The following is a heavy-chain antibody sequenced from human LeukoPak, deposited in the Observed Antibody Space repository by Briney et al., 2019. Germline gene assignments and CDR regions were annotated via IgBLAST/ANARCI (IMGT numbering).Heavy chain of an antibody. D-gene: IGHD3-9*01. CDR1: GGSISSSSYY. CDR3: ARCYSPSPLRYFDWLYSLYYFDY. V-gene: IGHV4-39*07. Sequence: SETLSLTCTVSGGSISSSSYYWGWIRQPPGTGLEWIGSIYYSGSTYYNPSLKSRVTISVDTSKNQFSLKLSSVTAADTAVYYCARCYSPSPLRYFDWLYSLYYFDYWGQGTLVTVSS. CDR2: IYYSGST. J-gene: IGHJ4*02.